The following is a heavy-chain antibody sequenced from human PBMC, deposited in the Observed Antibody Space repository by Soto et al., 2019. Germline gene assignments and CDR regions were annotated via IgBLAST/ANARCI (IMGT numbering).Heavy chain of an antibody. CDR3: ARDANSSGWYVWFDP. V-gene: IGHV4-31*03. Sequence: SLTCTVSGGSISSGGYYWSWIRQHPGKGLEWIGYIYYSGSTYYNPSLKSRVTISVDTSKNQFSLKLSSVTAADTAVYYCARDANSSGWYVWFDPWGQGTLVTVSS. CDR1: GGSISSGGYY. CDR2: IYYSGST. J-gene: IGHJ5*02. D-gene: IGHD6-19*01.